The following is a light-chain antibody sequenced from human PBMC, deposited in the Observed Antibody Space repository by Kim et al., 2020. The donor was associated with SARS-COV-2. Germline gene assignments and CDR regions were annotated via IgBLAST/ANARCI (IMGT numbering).Light chain of an antibody. V-gene: IGLV2-23*02. CDR2: EVT. Sequence: QPIPISCPGTSSDVGSYNLVSWYQQHPGKAPKLMIYEVTKRPSGVSNRFSGSKSGNTASLTISGLQAEDEADYYCCSYAGSTTLGVFGTGTKVTVL. CDR1: SSDVGSYNL. J-gene: IGLJ1*01. CDR3: CSYAGSTTLGV.